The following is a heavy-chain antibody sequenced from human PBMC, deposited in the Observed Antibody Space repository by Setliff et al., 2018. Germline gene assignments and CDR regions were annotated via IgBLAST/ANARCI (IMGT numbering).Heavy chain of an antibody. V-gene: IGHV4-34*01. CDR2: IYYSGST. J-gene: IGHJ6*02. D-gene: IGHD6-19*01. CDR3: ARLLAGTGGFFYYGVDV. CDR1: GGSFSGYY. Sequence: PSETLSLTCAVYGGSFSGYYWSWIRQPPGKGLEWIGSIYYSGSTYYNPSLKSRVTISVDTSKNQFSLKLSSVTAADTAVYYCARLLAGTGGFFYYGVDVWGQGTTVTVS.